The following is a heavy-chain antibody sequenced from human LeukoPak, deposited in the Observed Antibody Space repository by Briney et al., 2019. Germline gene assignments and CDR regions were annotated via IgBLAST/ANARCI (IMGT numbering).Heavy chain of an antibody. J-gene: IGHJ4*02. V-gene: IGHV3-30*02. CDR1: GFTFSSYG. D-gene: IGHD5-24*01. CDR3: AKEAEMATISYFDY. CDR2: IRYDGSNK. Sequence: GGSLRLSCAASGFTFSSYGMHWVRQAPGKGLEWVAFIRYDGSNKYYADSVKGRFTISRDNSKNTLYLQMNSLRAEDTAVYYCAKEAEMATISYFDYWGQGTLVTVSS.